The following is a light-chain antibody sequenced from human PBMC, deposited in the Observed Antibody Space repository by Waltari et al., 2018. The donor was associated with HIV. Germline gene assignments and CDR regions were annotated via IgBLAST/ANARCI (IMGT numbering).Light chain of an antibody. CDR1: QSVSSY. CDR2: DAS. J-gene: IGKJ1*01. Sequence: EIVLTQSPATLSLSPGERATLSCRASQSVSSYLAWYQQKPGQAPRLLIYDASNRATGIPARFSGSGSRTDFTLTISSLEPEDFAVYYCQQRSNWPPAFGQGTKVEIK. CDR3: QQRSNWPPA. V-gene: IGKV3-11*01.